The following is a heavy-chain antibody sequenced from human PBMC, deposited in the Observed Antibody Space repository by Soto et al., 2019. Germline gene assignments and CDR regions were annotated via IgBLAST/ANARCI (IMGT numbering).Heavy chain of an antibody. Sequence: GGSLRLSCAASGFTVSSNYMSWVRQAPGKGLEWVSVIYSGGSTYYADSVKGRFTISRDNAENSLYLHMNSLRVEDTALYYCAKDYYSDSNGSHFDYWGQGTQVTVSS. D-gene: IGHD3-22*01. J-gene: IGHJ4*02. CDR1: GFTVSSNY. CDR3: AKDYYSDSNGSHFDY. V-gene: IGHV3-53*05. CDR2: IYSGGST.